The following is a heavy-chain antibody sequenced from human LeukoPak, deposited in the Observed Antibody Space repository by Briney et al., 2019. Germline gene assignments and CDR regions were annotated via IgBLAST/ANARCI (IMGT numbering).Heavy chain of an antibody. CDR2: IFYSGST. CDR3: ARALNPLTGTYYFDY. J-gene: IGHJ4*02. D-gene: IGHD4/OR15-4a*01. Sequence: SETLSLTCTVSGGSISDSRYYWGWIRQPPGKGLEWIGSIFYSGSTYYNPSLKSRVTISVDTSKNQFSLKLSSVTAADTAVYYCARALNPLTGTYYFDYWGQGTLVTVSS. V-gene: IGHV4-39*07. CDR1: GGSISDSRYY.